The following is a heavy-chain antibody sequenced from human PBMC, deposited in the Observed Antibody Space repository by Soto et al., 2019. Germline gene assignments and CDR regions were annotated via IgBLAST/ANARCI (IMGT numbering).Heavy chain of an antibody. J-gene: IGHJ4*02. V-gene: IGHV4-31*03. CDR3: ARAMANYFDY. CDR2: IRDSGST. Sequence: QVQLQESGPGLVKPSQTLSVTCTVSGGSVSSDDYSWSWIRQHPGKGLEWIGYIRDSGSTYYNPSLQXRVTISVDTSKNQFSLRLRSVTAADTAVYYCARAMANYFDYWGQGTLVTASS. D-gene: IGHD2-8*01. CDR1: GGSVSSDDYS.